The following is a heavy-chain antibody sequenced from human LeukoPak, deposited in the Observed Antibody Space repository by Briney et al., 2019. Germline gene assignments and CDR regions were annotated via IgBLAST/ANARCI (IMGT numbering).Heavy chain of an antibody. J-gene: IGHJ4*02. CDR3: AKGGKTIMCPTSCYDY. CDR2: ISGSGGSP. CDR1: GFTFSSNG. Sequence: GGSLRLSCAASGFTFSSNGMSWVRQAPGRGLEWVSVISGSGGSPDYTDSVKGRFTISRDNSKNTLYLQMNSLRAEDAAVYYCAKGGKTIMCPTSCYDYWGQGTLVTVSS. V-gene: IGHV3-23*01. D-gene: IGHD2-2*01.